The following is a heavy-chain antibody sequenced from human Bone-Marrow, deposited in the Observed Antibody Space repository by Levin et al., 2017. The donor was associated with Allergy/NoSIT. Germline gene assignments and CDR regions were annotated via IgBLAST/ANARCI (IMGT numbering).Heavy chain of an antibody. V-gene: IGHV5-51*01. J-gene: IGHJ4*02. CDR3: ARLSSGAYDSSGYYADY. Sequence: GESLKISCKGSGYSFTSYWIGWVRQMPGKGLEWMGIIYPGDSDTRYSPSFQGQVTISADKSISTAYLQWSSLKASDTAMYYCARLSSGAYDSSGYYADYWGQGTLVTVSS. D-gene: IGHD3-22*01. CDR1: GYSFTSYW. CDR2: IYPGDSDT.